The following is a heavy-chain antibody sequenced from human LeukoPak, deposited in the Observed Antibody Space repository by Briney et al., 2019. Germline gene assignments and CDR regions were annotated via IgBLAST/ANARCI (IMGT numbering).Heavy chain of an antibody. CDR2: ISGNGGST. Sequence: PGGSLRLSCAASGFTFSDYAIHWVRHCPGKGLEYVSTISGNGGSTFYANSVKGRFTISRDNSKNTVYLQMGSLRAEDMAVYYCARDRQLRYFDWSMGAFDIWGQGTMVTVSS. J-gene: IGHJ3*02. CDR3: ARDRQLRYFDWSMGAFDI. D-gene: IGHD3-9*01. V-gene: IGHV3-64*01. CDR1: GFTFSDYA.